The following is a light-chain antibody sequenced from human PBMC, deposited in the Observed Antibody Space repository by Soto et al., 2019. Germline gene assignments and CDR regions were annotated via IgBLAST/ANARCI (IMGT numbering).Light chain of an antibody. CDR3: QKYSSVPV. J-gene: IGKJ3*01. Sequence: DIQMTQSPTSLSASVGDRVTITCRASKGIRNYVAWYQQIPAKAPKLLIYAASTLQSGVPSRFSGSGSGTDFTLSINGLQPEDDPTYSGQKYSSVPVFGPGTKVEIK. V-gene: IGKV1-27*01. CDR2: AAS. CDR1: KGIRNY.